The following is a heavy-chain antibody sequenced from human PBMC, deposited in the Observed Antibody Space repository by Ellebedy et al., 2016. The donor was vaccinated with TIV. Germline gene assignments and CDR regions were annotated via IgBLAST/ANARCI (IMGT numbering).Heavy chain of an antibody. V-gene: IGHV3-74*01. J-gene: IGHJ4*02. Sequence: GGSLRLXXAVSGFIFSNYGMHWVRQATGKGLVWVSRIDSYGSSTRYADSVKGRFTISRDNAKNTVYLQMNSLTAEDTALYYCAREAYAPESCPFDSWGQGTLVTVSS. D-gene: IGHD3-10*01. CDR1: GFIFSNYG. CDR2: IDSYGSST. CDR3: AREAYAPESCPFDS.